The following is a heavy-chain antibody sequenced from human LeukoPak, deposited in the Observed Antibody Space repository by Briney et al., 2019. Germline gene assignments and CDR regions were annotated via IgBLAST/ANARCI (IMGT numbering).Heavy chain of an antibody. CDR1: GFTVSSNY. J-gene: IGHJ4*02. CDR3: TRAPRRDDIFFDS. V-gene: IGHV3-53*01. Sequence: GGSLRLSCAASGFTVSSNYTSWVRQAPGKGLEWVSVIYSGGSTYYADSVKGRFTISRDNAKNSMYLQMNSLRAEDTAVYYCTRAPRRDDIFFDSWGQGTLVTVSS. CDR2: IYSGGST. D-gene: IGHD3-9*01.